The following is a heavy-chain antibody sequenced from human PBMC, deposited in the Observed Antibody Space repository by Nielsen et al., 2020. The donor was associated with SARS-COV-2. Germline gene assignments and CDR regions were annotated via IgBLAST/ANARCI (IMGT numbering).Heavy chain of an antibody. J-gene: IGHJ6*02. CDR1: GCSISIAGYS. CDR3: ARESSGYDHYNYGMDV. Sequence: SDTLSLTFTLSGCSISIAGYSWCWIRHHPGKGLEWIGYIYFSGRTCYNPSLKSRVTISVDTSKNQFSLSLRSVTAADTAVYYCARESSGYDHYNYGMDVWGQGTTVTVSS. CDR2: IYFSGRT. D-gene: IGHD5-12*01. V-gene: IGHV4-31*03.